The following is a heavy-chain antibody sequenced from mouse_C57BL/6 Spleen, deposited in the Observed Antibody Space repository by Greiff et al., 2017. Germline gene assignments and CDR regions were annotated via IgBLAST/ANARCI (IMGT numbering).Heavy chain of an antibody. CDR3: ARLYGNYVWYFDV. J-gene: IGHJ1*03. Sequence: EVKLVESGGGLVQPGGSLSLSCAASGFTFTDYYMSWVRQPPGKALEWLGFIRNKANGYTTEYSASVKGRFTISRDNSQSILYLQMKALRAEDSATYYCARLYGNYVWYFDVWGTGTTVTVSS. CDR1: GFTFTDYY. D-gene: IGHD2-1*01. CDR2: IRNKANGYTT. V-gene: IGHV7-3*01.